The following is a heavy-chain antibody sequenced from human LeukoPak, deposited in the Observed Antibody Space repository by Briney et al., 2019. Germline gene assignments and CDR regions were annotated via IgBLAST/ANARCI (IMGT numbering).Heavy chain of an antibody. J-gene: IGHJ4*02. CDR1: GVSMSAYQ. CDR3: ATSNDAKIAPFDH. D-gene: IGHD2-21*01. CDR2: INTKGET. Sequence: SETLSLTCTVSGVSMSAYQWSWVRQSPEKGLEWIGCINTKGETSYNPSLKSRVTTSVDTSKRQFSLRLTSVTAADTAVYHCATSNDAKIAPFDHWGQGAPVTVSS. V-gene: IGHV4-4*09.